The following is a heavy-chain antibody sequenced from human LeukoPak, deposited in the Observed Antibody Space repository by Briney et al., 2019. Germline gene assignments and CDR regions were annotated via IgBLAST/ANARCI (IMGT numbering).Heavy chain of an antibody. J-gene: IGHJ3*02. V-gene: IGHV3-48*02. CDR2: ITNSANSI. CDR1: GFTFSTYS. D-gene: IGHD5-24*01. Sequence: GGSLRLSCEASGFTFSTYSMNWVRQAPGKGLEWVSYITNSANSITYADSVKGRFTISRDNAKNSLFLQMSSLKDEDTAVYYCARDLNYVFDIGGKGKMVTVFS. CDR3: ARDLNYVFDI.